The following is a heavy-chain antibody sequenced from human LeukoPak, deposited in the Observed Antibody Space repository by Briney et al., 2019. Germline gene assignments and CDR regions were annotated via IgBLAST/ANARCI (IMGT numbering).Heavy chain of an antibody. J-gene: IGHJ3*02. CDR3: ARCIVEIALGAFDT. D-gene: IGHD5-24*01. CDR2: ISNSSDYI. CDR1: GLLYSSYS. V-gene: IGHV3-21*01. Sequence: GGTLRLLHAASGLLYSSYSIKWVRRPPGRGLVWVSFISNSSDYILYTDSVKRRLTISRDNAKNSLDLQINSLKDEDMAVYYCARCIVEIALGAFDTWGQGTMVTVSS.